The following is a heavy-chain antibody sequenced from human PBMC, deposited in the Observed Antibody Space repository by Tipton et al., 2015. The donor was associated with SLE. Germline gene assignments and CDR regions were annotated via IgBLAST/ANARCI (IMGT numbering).Heavy chain of an antibody. V-gene: IGHV3-53*04. Sequence: SLRLSCAASGFTVSSNYMSWVRQAPGKGLEWVSVICSGGSTYYADSVKGRFTISRHNSKNTLYLQMNSLRAEDTAVYYCARGYYDFWSGYPDWGQGTLVTVSS. CDR2: ICSGGST. J-gene: IGHJ4*02. CDR1: GFTVSSNY. CDR3: ARGYYDFWSGYPD. D-gene: IGHD3-3*01.